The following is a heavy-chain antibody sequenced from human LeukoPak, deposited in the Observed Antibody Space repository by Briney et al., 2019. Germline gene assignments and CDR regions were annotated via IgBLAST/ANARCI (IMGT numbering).Heavy chain of an antibody. Sequence: GGSLRLSCAASGFTFSSYAMNWVRPAPGKGLEWVSAISGSGAGTYYADSVKGRFTISRDNSKNTLYLQMNSQRAEDAAVYYCAREVSRVTTFYFDYWGQGTLVTVSS. V-gene: IGHV3-23*01. CDR3: AREVSRVTTFYFDY. D-gene: IGHD4-17*01. CDR1: GFTFSSYA. J-gene: IGHJ4*02. CDR2: ISGSGAGT.